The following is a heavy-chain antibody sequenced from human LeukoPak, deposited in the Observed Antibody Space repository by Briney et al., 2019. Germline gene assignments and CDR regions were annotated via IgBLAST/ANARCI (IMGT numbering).Heavy chain of an antibody. V-gene: IGHV4-39*01. CDR2: VDYTGSA. J-gene: IGHJ4*02. D-gene: IGHD5-18*01. Sequence: SETLSLTCTVSGGSISSATYYWGWIRQPPGRGLEWIGGVDYTGSAYCSPSLKSRVTISVDTSKNQFSLKLSSVTAADTSVYYCARRTAPGPPDHWGQGALVTVSS. CDR1: GGSISSATYY. CDR3: ARRTAPGPPDH.